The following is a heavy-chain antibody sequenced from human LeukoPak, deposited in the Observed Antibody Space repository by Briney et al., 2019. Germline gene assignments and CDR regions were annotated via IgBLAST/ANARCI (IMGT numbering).Heavy chain of an antibody. J-gene: IGHJ4*02. D-gene: IGHD3-22*01. Sequence: ASVKVSCKASSYTFTSYYMHWVRQAPGQGLEWMGIINPSGGSTSYAQKFQGRVTMTRDTSTSTVYMELSSLRSEDTAVYYCARGIYYYDSSEEIDYWGQGTLVTVSS. CDR3: ARGIYYYDSSEEIDY. CDR2: INPSGGST. V-gene: IGHV1-46*01. CDR1: SYTFTSYY.